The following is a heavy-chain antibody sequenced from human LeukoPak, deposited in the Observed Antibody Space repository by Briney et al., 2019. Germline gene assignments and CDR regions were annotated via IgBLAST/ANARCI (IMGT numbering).Heavy chain of an antibody. CDR3: ARGHYGSGSYSIFVQPFDY. J-gene: IGHJ4*02. CDR2: ISASRDIT. V-gene: IGHV3-48*04. D-gene: IGHD3-10*01. CDR1: GFNYSSYT. Sequence: AGGSLRLSCAASGFNYSSYTMNWVRQAPGMGLEWLSYISASRDITYYADSVKGRFTISRDNAKNTLYLQMNSLRAEDTAVYYCARGHYGSGSYSIFVQPFDYWGQGTLVTVSS.